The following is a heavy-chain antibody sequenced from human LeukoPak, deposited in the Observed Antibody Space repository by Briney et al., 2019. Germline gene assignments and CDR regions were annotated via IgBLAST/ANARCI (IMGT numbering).Heavy chain of an antibody. D-gene: IGHD3-9*01. CDR2: ISSGSSTI. V-gene: IGHV3-48*02. CDR1: GLTFSSHP. J-gene: IGHJ4*02. CDR3: ARGRATGRSGGDY. Sequence: GGSLRLSCAASGLTFSSHPMNWVRQAPGKGLEWVSYISSGSSTIYYADSVKGRFTISRDNAKNSLYLQMNSLRDEDTAVYYCARGRATGRSGGDYWGQGTLVTVSS.